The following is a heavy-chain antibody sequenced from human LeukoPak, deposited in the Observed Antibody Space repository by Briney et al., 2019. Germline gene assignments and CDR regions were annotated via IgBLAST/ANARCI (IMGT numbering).Heavy chain of an antibody. D-gene: IGHD3-22*01. Sequence: SETLSLTCAVYGGSLSGYYWSWIRQPPGKGLEWIGEINHSGSTNYNPSLKSRVTISVDTSKNQFSLKLSSVTDADTAVYYCAGANYYDSSGYYYAPIWGQGTMVTVSS. CDR1: GGSLSGYY. V-gene: IGHV4-34*01. J-gene: IGHJ3*02. CDR2: INHSGST. CDR3: AGANYYDSSGYYYAPI.